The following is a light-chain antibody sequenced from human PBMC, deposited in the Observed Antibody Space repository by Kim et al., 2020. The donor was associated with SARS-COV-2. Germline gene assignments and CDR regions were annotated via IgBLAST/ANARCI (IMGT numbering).Light chain of an antibody. J-gene: IGKJ2*01. V-gene: IGKV3-15*01. CDR3: QHYNDWPGT. CDR1: QSVSNY. Sequence: SVSPGESASLSCNASQSVSNYVAWYQIKPGQAPRVIIFGAYMRPSSIPARFSGSGSGTDFTLSISSLQSEDSAFYYCQHYNDWPGTFGQGTKLE. CDR2: GAY.